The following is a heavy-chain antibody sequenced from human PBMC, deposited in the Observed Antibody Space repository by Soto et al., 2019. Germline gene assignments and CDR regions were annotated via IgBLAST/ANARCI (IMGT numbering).Heavy chain of an antibody. Sequence: SGPTLVNPTQTHTLTCSFSGFSLSTSGVGVGWIRQSPGKALEWLALIYWSGDEHYRPSLKSRLSIIKDTSKNRVVLIMTDMDPVDTATYYCARGLATLPVFAFDIWGQGTMVTVSS. CDR3: ARGLATLPVFAFDI. CDR1: GFSLSTSGVG. CDR2: IYWSGDE. J-gene: IGHJ3*02. V-gene: IGHV2-5*01. D-gene: IGHD6-6*01.